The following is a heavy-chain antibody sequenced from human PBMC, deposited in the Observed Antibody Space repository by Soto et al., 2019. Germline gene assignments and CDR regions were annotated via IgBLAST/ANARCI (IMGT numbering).Heavy chain of an antibody. V-gene: IGHV4-30-4*01. CDR3: ARDREAAAGPTNWFDP. CDR1: GRSISSAHYY. CDR2: IYYSGST. J-gene: IGHJ5*02. Sequence: SETLALTCTVPGRSISSAHYYWSWIRQPAGKGLEWIGYIYYSGSTYYNPSLKSRVTISVDTSKNQFSLKLSSVTAADTAVYYCARDREAAAGPTNWFDPWGQGTLVTVSS. D-gene: IGHD6-13*01.